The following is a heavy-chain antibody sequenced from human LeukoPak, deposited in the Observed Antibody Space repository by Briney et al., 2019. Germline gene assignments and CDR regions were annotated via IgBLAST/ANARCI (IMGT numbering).Heavy chain of an antibody. V-gene: IGHV3-30-3*01. CDR3: AREGRGGSYESQYYFDY. Sequence: GRSLRLSCAASGFTFSSYAMHWVRQAPGKGLEWVAGISYDGSNKYCTDSVKGRFTISRDSSKNTLYLQMNSLRAEDTAVYYCAREGRGGSYESQYYFDYWGQGTLVTVSS. D-gene: IGHD1-26*01. CDR1: GFTFSSYA. CDR2: ISYDGSNK. J-gene: IGHJ4*02.